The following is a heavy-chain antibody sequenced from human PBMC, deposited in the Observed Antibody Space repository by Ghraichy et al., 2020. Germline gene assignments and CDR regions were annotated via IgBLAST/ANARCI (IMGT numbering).Heavy chain of an antibody. CDR3: ARPTYYDSKRTPGYAFDI. D-gene: IGHD3-22*01. V-gene: IGHV3-33*01. J-gene: IGHJ3*02. Sequence: GGSLRLSCAASGFTFSSYGMHWVRQAPGKGLEWVAVIWYDGSNKYYADSVKGRFTISRDNSKNTLYLQMNSLRAEDTAVYYCARPTYYDSKRTPGYAFDIWGQGTMVTVSS. CDR1: GFTFSSYG. CDR2: IWYDGSNK.